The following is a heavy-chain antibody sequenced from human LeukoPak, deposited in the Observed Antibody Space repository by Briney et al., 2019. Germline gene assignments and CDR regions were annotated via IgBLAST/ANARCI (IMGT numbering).Heavy chain of an antibody. CDR1: GGTFSSYA. D-gene: IGHD3-22*01. CDR2: IIPIFGTA. Sequence: SVKVSCKASGGTFSSYAISWVRQAPGQGLEWMGGIIPIFGTANYAPKFQGRVTITADESTSTAYMELSSLRSEDTAVYYCARDRVVDYYDSSVVYFDYWGQGTLVTVSS. J-gene: IGHJ4*02. V-gene: IGHV1-69*13. CDR3: ARDRVVDYYDSSVVYFDY.